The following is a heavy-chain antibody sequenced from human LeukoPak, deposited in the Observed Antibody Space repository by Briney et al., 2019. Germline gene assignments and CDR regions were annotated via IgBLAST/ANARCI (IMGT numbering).Heavy chain of an antibody. Sequence: GGSLRLSCAASGFTFSSYAMSWVRQAPGQGLEWVSAISGSGGSTYYADSVKGRFTISRDNSKNTLYLQMNSLRAEDTAVYYCAKSRLEMATIHYFDYWGQGTLVTVSS. J-gene: IGHJ4*02. CDR2: ISGSGGST. D-gene: IGHD5-24*01. CDR3: AKSRLEMATIHYFDY. V-gene: IGHV3-23*01. CDR1: GFTFSSYA.